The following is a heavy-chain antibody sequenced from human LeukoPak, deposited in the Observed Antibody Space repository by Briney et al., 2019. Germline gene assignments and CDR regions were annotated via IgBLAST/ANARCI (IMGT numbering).Heavy chain of an antibody. J-gene: IGHJ3*02. CDR2: INHSGST. D-gene: IGHD1-26*01. CDR1: GGSFSGYY. CDR3: ARGLVGATQNI. V-gene: IGHV4-34*01. Sequence: KPSETLSLTCAVYGGSFSGYYWSWIRQPPGKGLELIGEINHSGSTNYNPSLKSRVTISVDTSKNQFSLKLSSVTAADTAVYYCARGLVGATQNIWGQGTMVTVSS.